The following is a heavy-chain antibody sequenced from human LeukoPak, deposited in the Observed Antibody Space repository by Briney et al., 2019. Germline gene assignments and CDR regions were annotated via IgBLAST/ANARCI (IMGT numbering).Heavy chain of an antibody. CDR2: INPKRGVT. D-gene: IGHD4-11*01. CDR1: GYTFTDYY. Sequence: ASVTASCKASGYTFTDYYVHWVRQAPGQGLEWMGWINPKRGVTNSAQKFQGRVTMTRDTSISTIYMELRSLISDDTAAYYCARGVAVTDRARFFDYWGQGTLVTVSS. J-gene: IGHJ4*02. V-gene: IGHV1-2*02. CDR3: ARGVAVTDRARFFDY.